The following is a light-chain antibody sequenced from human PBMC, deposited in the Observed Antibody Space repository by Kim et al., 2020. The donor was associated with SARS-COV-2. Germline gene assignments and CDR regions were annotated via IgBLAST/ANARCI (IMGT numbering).Light chain of an antibody. CDR1: KLGDKY. V-gene: IGLV3-1*01. CDR2: QDS. J-gene: IGLJ3*02. Sequence: PGQTASITCSGDKLGDKYACWYQQKPGQSPVLVIYQDSNRPSGIPERFSGSNSGNTATLTISGTQAMDEADYYCQAWDSSTAVFGGGTQLTVL. CDR3: QAWDSSTAV.